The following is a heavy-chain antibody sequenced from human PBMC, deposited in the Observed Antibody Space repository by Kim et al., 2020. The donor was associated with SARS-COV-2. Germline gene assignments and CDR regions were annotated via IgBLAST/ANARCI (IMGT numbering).Heavy chain of an antibody. CDR1: GYTFTSYG. D-gene: IGHD3-9*01. J-gene: IGHJ4*02. V-gene: IGHV1-18*01. CDR2: ISAYNGNT. Sequence: ASVKVSCKASGYTFTSYGISWVRQAPGQGLEWMGWISAYNGNTNYAQKLQGRVTMTTDTSTSTAYMELRSLRSDDTAVYYCARAKEYYDILTGHFDYWGQGTLVTVSS. CDR3: ARAKEYYDILTGHFDY.